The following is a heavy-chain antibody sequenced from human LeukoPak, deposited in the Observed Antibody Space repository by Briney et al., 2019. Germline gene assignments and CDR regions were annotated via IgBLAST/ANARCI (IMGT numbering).Heavy chain of an antibody. CDR2: TSNDGNNK. CDR1: GFTFSRYA. J-gene: IGHJ6*03. CDR3: ARGRVSSSTWYSTYYYYFYMDV. V-gene: IGHV3-30*04. D-gene: IGHD1-1*01. Sequence: PGGSLRLSCAASGFTFSRYAMHWVRQAPGKGLEWVAVTSNDGNNKYYGDSVKGRFTISRDNSKNTLYLQMNSLRAEDTAVYFCARGRVSSSTWYSTYYYYFYMDVWGKGTTVTVSS.